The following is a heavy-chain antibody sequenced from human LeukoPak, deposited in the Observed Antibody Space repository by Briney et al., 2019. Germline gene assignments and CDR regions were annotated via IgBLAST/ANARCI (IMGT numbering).Heavy chain of an antibody. V-gene: IGHV4-61*01. CDR3: ARGIRTGYGY. J-gene: IGHJ4*02. CDR2: VDYGGST. Sequence: SETLSLTCSVSGGSVSSGNYYWSWIRQPPGKGLEWIGHVDYGGSTRYNPSLRRRVTISLDTSKNKFSLKVMYLTAADTAVYFCARGIRTGYGYWGQGTLVTVSS. D-gene: IGHD5-12*01. CDR1: GGSVSSGNYY.